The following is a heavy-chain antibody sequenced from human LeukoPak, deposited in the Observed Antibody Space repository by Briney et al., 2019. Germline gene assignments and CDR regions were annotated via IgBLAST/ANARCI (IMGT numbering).Heavy chain of an antibody. CDR1: GDSVSSNSSA. V-gene: IGHV6-1*01. J-gene: IGHJ4*02. CDR3: ARVTHYYFDS. CDR2: THYWSKWYN. Sequence: SQTLSLTCAISGDSVSSNSSAWNWIRQSPARGLEWLGRTHYWSKWYNDYAVSLRSRITINPDTSKNEFSLQLDPVTPEDTAVYYCARVTHYYFDSWGQGILVTVSS.